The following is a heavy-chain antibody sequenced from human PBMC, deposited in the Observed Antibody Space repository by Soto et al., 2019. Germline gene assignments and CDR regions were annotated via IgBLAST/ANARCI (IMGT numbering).Heavy chain of an antibody. CDR2: ISAYNGDT. CDR1: GYTFTTYG. CDR3: AGALGYCSNTNGYNLFDP. Sequence: QVQLVQSGAEVKKPGASVKVSCKASGYTFTTYGISWVRQAPGQGLEWMGWISAYNGDTNYAQKLQGRVTMTTDSATSTAYMEMRSLRSDDTAVYYCAGALGYCSNTNGYNLFDPWGQGTLVTVSS. J-gene: IGHJ5*02. V-gene: IGHV1-18*01. D-gene: IGHD2-2*01.